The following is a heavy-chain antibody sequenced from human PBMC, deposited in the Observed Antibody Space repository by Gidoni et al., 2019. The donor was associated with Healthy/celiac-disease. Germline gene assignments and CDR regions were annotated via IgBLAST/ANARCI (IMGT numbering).Heavy chain of an antibody. Sequence: EVQLVESGGGLVQPGGSLRLSCAASGFPFSSYAMHWVRQAPGKGLEYVSAIRSNGGSTYYANSVKGRFTIARDNSKNTLYLQMGSLRAEDMAVYYCARHGDYYDSSGYLHWGQGTLVTVSS. CDR1: GFPFSSYA. D-gene: IGHD3-22*01. CDR2: IRSNGGST. V-gene: IGHV3-64*01. J-gene: IGHJ4*02. CDR3: ARHGDYYDSSGYLH.